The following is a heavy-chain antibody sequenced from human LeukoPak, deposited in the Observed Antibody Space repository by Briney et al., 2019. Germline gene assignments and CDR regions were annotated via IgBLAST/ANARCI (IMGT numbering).Heavy chain of an antibody. CDR3: ARDPPPIRYYYDSSGYYNGY. CDR2: INPNSGGT. V-gene: IGHV1-2*02. J-gene: IGHJ4*02. D-gene: IGHD3-22*01. Sequence: ASVKVSCKASGYTFTGYYMHWVRQAPGQGLEWMGWINPNSGGTNYAQKSQGRVTMTRDTSISTAYMELSRLRSDDTAVYYCARDPPPIRYYYDSSGYYNGYWGQGTLVTVSS. CDR1: GYTFTGYY.